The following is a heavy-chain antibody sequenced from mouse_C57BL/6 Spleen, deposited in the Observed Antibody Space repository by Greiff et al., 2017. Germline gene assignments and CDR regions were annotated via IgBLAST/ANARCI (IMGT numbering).Heavy chain of an antibody. D-gene: IGHD1-1*01. CDR3: APYYYGSSRAGFAY. J-gene: IGHJ3*01. CDR1: GYTFTGYW. V-gene: IGHV1-9*01. Sequence: QVQLKESGAELMKPGASVKLSCKATGYTFTGYWIEWVKQRPGHGLEWIGEILPGSGSPNYNEKFKGKAPFTADTSSSTAYMQLSSLTTEDSAIYYCAPYYYGSSRAGFAYWGQGTLVTVSA. CDR2: ILPGSGSP.